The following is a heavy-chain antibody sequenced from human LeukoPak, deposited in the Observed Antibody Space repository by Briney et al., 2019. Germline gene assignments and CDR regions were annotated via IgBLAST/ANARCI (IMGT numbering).Heavy chain of an antibody. CDR3: AKGGLSLFGH. CDR1: GFTFSSYG. V-gene: IGHV3-23*01. CDR2: IIGNGGAT. D-gene: IGHD3-10*01. J-gene: IGHJ4*02. Sequence: GAPRLSCAASGFTFSSYGMSWVRQAPGKGLEWVSAIIGNGGATYYADSVKGRFTISRDNSKNTVYLQMDSLRAEDTAIYYCAKGGLSLFGHWGQGTLVTVSS.